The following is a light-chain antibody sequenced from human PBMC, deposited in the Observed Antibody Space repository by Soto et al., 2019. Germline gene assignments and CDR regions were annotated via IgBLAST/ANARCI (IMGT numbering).Light chain of an antibody. CDR1: QSLSSW. V-gene: IGKV1-5*03. J-gene: IGKJ1*01. CDR3: LQYNSYWT. CDR2: KTS. Sequence: DIQMTQSPSTLSASVGDTVTVTCRASQSLSSWLAWYQQKPGKVPKVLIYKTSSLESGVPSRFSGSGSGTEFTLTISSLQPDDFATYYCLQYNSYWTFGQGTKVDI.